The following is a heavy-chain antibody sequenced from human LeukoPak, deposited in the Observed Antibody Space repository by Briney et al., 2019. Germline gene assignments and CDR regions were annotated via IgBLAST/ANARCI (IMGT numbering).Heavy chain of an antibody. Sequence: SETLSLTCAVSGYSISSGYYWGWIRQPPGKGLEWIGSIYHSGSTYYNPSLKSRVIISVDTSKNQFSLKLSSVTAADTAVYYCATQNDLIVATILYNWFDPWGQGTLVTVPS. D-gene: IGHD5-12*01. CDR3: ATQNDLIVATILYNWFDP. CDR1: GYSISSGYY. J-gene: IGHJ5*02. CDR2: IYHSGST. V-gene: IGHV4-38-2*01.